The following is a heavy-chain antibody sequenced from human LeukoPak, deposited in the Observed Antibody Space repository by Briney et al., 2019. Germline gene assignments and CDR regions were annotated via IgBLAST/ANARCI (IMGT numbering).Heavy chain of an antibody. CDR3: ARGRYYYDSSGYYRGYYFDY. J-gene: IGHJ4*02. Sequence: PGRSPRLSCAASGFTFSSYAMHWVRQAPGKGLEWVAVISYDGSNKYYADSVKGRFTISRDNSKNTLYLQMNSLRAEDTAVYYCARGRYYYDSSGYYRGYYFDYWGQGTLVTVSS. D-gene: IGHD3-22*01. V-gene: IGHV3-30-3*01. CDR1: GFTFSSYA. CDR2: ISYDGSNK.